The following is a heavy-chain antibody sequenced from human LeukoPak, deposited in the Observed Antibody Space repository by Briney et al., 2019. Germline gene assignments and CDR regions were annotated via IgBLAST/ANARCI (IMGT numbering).Heavy chain of an antibody. CDR3: ARVGYSGISLAPPHFDY. V-gene: IGHV3-20*04. CDR1: GFTFDDYG. CDR2: INWNGGST. D-gene: IGHD3-22*01. Sequence: PGGSLRLSCAASGFTFDDYGMSWVRQAPGKGLEWVSGINWNGGSTGYADSVKGRFTISRDNAKNSLYLQMNSLRAEDTALYYCARVGYSGISLAPPHFDYWGQGTLVTVSS. J-gene: IGHJ4*02.